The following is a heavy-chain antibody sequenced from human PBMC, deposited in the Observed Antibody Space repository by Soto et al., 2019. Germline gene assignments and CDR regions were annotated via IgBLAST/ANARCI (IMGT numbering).Heavy chain of an antibody. D-gene: IGHD3-10*01. J-gene: IGHJ4*02. CDR3: AEASESSGSYSD. Sequence: SVKVSCKASGFTFTSSAVQWVRQARGQRLEWIGWIVVGSGNTNYAQKFQERVTITRDMSTSTAYMELSSLRSEDTAVYYCAEASESSGSYSDWGQGTLVTVSS. CDR1: GFTFTSSA. CDR2: IVVGSGNT. V-gene: IGHV1-58*01.